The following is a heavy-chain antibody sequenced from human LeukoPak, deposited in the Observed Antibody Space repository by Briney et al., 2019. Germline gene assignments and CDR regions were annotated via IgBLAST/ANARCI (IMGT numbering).Heavy chain of an antibody. CDR1: GFTFSSYE. D-gene: IGHD5-12*01. V-gene: IGHV3-48*03. J-gene: IGHJ6*04. CDR2: ISSSGSTI. Sequence: GGSLRLSCAASGFTFSSYEMNWVRQAPGKGLEWVSHISSSGSTIYYADSVKGRFTLSRDNAKNSLYLQMNSLRAEDTAVYYCARLNIVATIRYYYYYGMDVWGKGTTVTVSS. CDR3: ARLNIVATIRYYYYYGMDV.